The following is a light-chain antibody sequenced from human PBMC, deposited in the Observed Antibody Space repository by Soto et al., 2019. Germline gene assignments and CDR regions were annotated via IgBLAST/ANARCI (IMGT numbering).Light chain of an antibody. Sequence: QSALTQPPSASGYPGQSVTISCTGTSSDVGGYNYVSWYQQHPGTAPKLMIYEVSRRPSGVPDRFSGSKSGNTASLTVSGLQPEDEGDYYCSSYGDSNNYVVFGGGTKLT. J-gene: IGLJ2*01. CDR1: SSDVGGYNY. CDR3: SSYGDSNNYVV. CDR2: EVS. V-gene: IGLV2-8*01.